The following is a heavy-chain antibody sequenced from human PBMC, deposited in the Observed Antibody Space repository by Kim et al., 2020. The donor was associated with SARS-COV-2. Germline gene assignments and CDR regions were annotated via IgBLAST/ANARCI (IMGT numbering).Heavy chain of an antibody. Sequence: YTPSLKLRVTKSVDTSENQFSLKLSSVTAADTAVYYCARGELRYFDWSYWGQGTLVTVSS. CDR3: ARGELRYFDWSY. D-gene: IGHD3-9*01. J-gene: IGHJ4*02. V-gene: IGHV4-30-2*04.